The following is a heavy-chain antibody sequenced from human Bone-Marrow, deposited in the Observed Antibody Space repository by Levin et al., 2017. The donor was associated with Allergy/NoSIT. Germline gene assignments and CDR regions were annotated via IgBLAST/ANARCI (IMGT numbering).Heavy chain of an antibody. CDR1: GFTFSLHW. CDR3: VREAWGEGDSFDS. J-gene: IGHJ4*02. CDR2: IDGDGETT. Sequence: GGSLRLSCAASGFTFSLHWMHWVRQVPGKGLVWVSRIDGDGETTTYADSVEGRFTISRDNAKRMVYLQLESLRAADTAIYSCVREAWGEGDSFDSWGQGTLVTVSS. D-gene: IGHD7-27*01. V-gene: IGHV3-74*03.